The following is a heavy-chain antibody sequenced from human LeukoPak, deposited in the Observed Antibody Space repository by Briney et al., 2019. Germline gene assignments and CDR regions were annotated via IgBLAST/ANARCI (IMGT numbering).Heavy chain of an antibody. J-gene: IGHJ5*02. CDR3: TRCVSSSREYSWFDP. V-gene: IGHV3-11*04. D-gene: IGHD6-13*01. CDR2: ISSSGSTI. CDR1: GFTFSDYY. Sequence: GGSLRLSCAASGFTFSDYYMSWIRQAPGKGLEWVSYISSSGSTIYYADSVKGRFTISRDNAKNSLYLQMNSLRAEDTAVYYCTRCVSSSREYSWFDPWGQGTLVTVSS.